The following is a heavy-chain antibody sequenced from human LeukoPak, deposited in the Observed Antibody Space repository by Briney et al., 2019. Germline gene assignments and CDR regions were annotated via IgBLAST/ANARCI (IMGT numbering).Heavy chain of an antibody. CDR3: ARGGGYYYYYYAMDV. J-gene: IGHJ6*02. Sequence: PSETLSLTCTVSGGSISSYYWSWIRQPPGKGLEWIGYIYYSGSTNYNPSLKSRVTILVDTSKNQFSLKLSSVTAADTAVYYCARGGGYYYYYYAMDVWGQGTTVTVSS. CDR1: GGSISSYY. V-gene: IGHV4-59*01. D-gene: IGHD5-18*01. CDR2: IYYSGST.